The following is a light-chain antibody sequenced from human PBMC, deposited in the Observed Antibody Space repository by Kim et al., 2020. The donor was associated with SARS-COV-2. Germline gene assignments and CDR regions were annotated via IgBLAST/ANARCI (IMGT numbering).Light chain of an antibody. J-gene: IGKJ2*01. CDR3: QQLNSYPPT. Sequence: SASVGDRVTITCRTSQGISGYLAWFQQQPGKASKLLIYAASTLQGGVPSRFSGSGSGTEFTLTIGSLQPEDFATYYCQQLNSYPPTFGQETKLEI. CDR2: AAS. CDR1: QGISGY. V-gene: IGKV1-9*01.